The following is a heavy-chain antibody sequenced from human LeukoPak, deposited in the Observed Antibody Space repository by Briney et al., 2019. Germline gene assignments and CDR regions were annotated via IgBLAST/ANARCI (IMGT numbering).Heavy chain of an antibody. Sequence: SETLSLTCTVSGGSISSSSYYWGWIRQPPGKGLEWIGSIYYSGSTYYNPSLKSRVTISVDTSKNQFSLKLSSVTAADTAVYYCVRQPSGWLGGWFDPWGQGTLVTVSS. CDR3: VRQPSGWLGGWFDP. V-gene: IGHV4-39*01. D-gene: IGHD6-19*01. CDR1: GGSISSSSYY. J-gene: IGHJ5*02. CDR2: IYYSGST.